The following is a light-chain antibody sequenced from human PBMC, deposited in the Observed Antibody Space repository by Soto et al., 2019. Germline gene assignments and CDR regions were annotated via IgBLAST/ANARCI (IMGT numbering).Light chain of an antibody. CDR3: SSYTSSNTVI. J-gene: IGLJ2*01. Sequence: QSVLTQPASVSGSPGQSITISCTGSYSDVGTYNYVSWYQQHPGKAPKLMIYEVSNRPSGVSNRFSGSKSGNTASLTISGLHAEDEADYYCSSYTSSNTVIFGGGTKVTVL. CDR2: EVS. V-gene: IGLV2-14*01. CDR1: YSDVGTYNY.